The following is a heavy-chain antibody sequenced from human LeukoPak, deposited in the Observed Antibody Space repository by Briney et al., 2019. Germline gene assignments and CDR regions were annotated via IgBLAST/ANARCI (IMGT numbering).Heavy chain of an antibody. CDR2: IIPIFGTA. J-gene: IGHJ4*02. CDR1: GGTFSSYA. Sequence: SVKVSCKASGGTFSSYAISWVRQAPGQGLEWMGRIIPIFGTANYAQKFQGRVTITTDESTSTAYMELSSLRSEDTAVYYCARDTYNSGWCSDYWGQGTRVTVSS. D-gene: IGHD6-19*01. CDR3: ARDTYNSGWCSDY. V-gene: IGHV1-69*05.